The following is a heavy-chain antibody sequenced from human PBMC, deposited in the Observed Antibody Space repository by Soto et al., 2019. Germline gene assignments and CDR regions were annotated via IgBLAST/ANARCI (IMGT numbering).Heavy chain of an antibody. J-gene: IGHJ6*03. CDR1: GGSISSYY. CDR2: IYYSGST. D-gene: IGHD3-3*01. Sequence: SETLSLTCTVSGGSISSYYWSWIRQPPGKGLEWIGYIYYSGSTNYNPSLKSRVTISVDTSKNQFSLKLSSVTAADTAVYYCARISRVVEWNYYYYYMDVWGKGTTVPVAS. CDR3: ARISRVVEWNYYYYYMDV. V-gene: IGHV4-59*08.